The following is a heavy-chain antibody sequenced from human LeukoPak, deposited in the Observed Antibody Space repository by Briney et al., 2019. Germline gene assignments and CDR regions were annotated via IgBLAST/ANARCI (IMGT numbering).Heavy chain of an antibody. D-gene: IGHD5-18*01. CDR1: GGSISSYY. Sequence: SETLSLTCTVSGGSISSYYWSWIRQPPGKGLEWIGYIYYSGSTNYNPSLKSRVTISVDTSKNQFSLKVSSVTAADTAVYYCGRYSYGYGGLWGQGTLVTVSS. CDR2: IYYSGST. V-gene: IGHV4-59*01. J-gene: IGHJ4*02. CDR3: GRYSYGYGGL.